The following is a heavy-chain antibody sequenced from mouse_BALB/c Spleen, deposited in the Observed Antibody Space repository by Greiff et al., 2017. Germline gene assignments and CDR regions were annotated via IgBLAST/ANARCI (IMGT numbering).Heavy chain of an antibody. Sequence: VQLQQPGAELVRPGASVKLSCKASGYTFTSYWINWVKQSPGQGLEWIGNIYPSDSYTNYNQKFKDKATLTVDKSSSTAYMQLSSPTSEDSAVYYCTRIHALARGYYAMDYWGQGTSVTVSS. J-gene: IGHJ4*01. CDR1: GYTFTSYW. V-gene: IGHV1-69*02. CDR3: TRIHALARGYYAMDY. CDR2: IYPSDSYT.